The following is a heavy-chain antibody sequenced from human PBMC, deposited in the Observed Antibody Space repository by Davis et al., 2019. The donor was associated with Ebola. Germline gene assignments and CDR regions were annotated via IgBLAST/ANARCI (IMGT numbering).Heavy chain of an antibody. J-gene: IGHJ4*02. V-gene: IGHV3-48*03. CDR3: AREVAQCGGDCLDY. CDR1: GFTFTSYE. CDR2: ISSDITTI. Sequence: GESLKISCAASGFTFTSYEMNWVRQAPGKGLEWVSYISSDITTIYYTDSVKGRFTVSRDNPKNSMYLQMNSLRAEDSAIYYCAREVAQCGGDCLDYWGQGTLVTVSS. D-gene: IGHD2-21*01.